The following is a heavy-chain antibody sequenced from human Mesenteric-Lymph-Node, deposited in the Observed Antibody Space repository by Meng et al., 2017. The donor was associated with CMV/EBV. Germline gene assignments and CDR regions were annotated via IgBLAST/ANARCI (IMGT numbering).Heavy chain of an antibody. Sequence: GESLKISCAASGFTFSSYSMNWVRQAPGKGLEWVSSISSSSSYIYYADSVKGRFTISRDNARNSLYLQMNSLRAEDTAVYYCARDSGGMDVWGQGTTVTVSS. CDR2: ISSSSSYI. J-gene: IGHJ6*02. CDR1: GFTFSSYS. CDR3: ARDSGGMDV. D-gene: IGHD3-10*01. V-gene: IGHV3-21*01.